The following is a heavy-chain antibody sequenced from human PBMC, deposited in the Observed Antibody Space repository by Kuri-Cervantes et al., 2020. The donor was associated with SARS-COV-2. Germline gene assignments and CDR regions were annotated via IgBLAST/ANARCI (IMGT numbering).Heavy chain of an antibody. Sequence: ASVKVSCKVSGYTLTGLSMHWVRQAPGKGLEWMGGFDPEDGETIYAQKFQGRVTMTEDTSTDTAYMELSSLRSEDTAVYYCATAPAAIRMDWFDPWGQGTLVTVSS. V-gene: IGHV1-24*01. CDR3: ATAPAAIRMDWFDP. D-gene: IGHD2-2*01. J-gene: IGHJ5*02. CDR1: GYTLTGLS. CDR2: FDPEDGET.